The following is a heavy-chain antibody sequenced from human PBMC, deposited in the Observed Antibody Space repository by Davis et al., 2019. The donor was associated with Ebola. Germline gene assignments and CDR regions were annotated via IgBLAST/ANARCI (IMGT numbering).Heavy chain of an antibody. Sequence: GESLKISCAASGFTFNAYAIHWVRQAPGKGLEYVSAVSGNGANTYYADSVKGRFTISRDNSKNTLYLQMGSLRAEDMAVYYCARGWGSSGYYDYWGQGTLVTVSS. CDR2: VSGNGANT. V-gene: IGHV3-64*02. CDR1: GFTFNAYA. CDR3: ARGWGSSGYYDY. D-gene: IGHD5-12*01. J-gene: IGHJ4*02.